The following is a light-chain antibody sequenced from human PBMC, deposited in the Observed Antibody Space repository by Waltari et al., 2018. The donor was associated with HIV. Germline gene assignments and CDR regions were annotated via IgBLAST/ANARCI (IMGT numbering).Light chain of an antibody. V-gene: IGLV2-23*02. CDR2: QVS. J-gene: IGLJ3*02. CDR1: SRAVGSYNL. CDR3: CSYAGSSTWV. Sequence: QSALTKPASVSGSPGQSITISCTGTSRAVGSYNLVSWYQQHPGKAPKLMIYQVSKPPSGVSNRFSGSKSGNTASLTISGLQAEDEADYYCCSYAGSSTWVFGGGTKLTVL.